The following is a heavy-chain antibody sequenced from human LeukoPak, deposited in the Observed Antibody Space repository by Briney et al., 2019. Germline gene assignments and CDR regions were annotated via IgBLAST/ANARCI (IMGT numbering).Heavy chain of an antibody. CDR3: GRELNGYGYYFFDY. V-gene: IGHV3-48*04. CDR2: ISSSTNTI. CDR1: GFPFTLYN. J-gene: IGHJ4*02. D-gene: IGHD3-16*01. Sequence: GGSLRLSCEVSGFPFTLYNMNWVRQAPGKGLEWLSYISSSTNTIYYADSVKGRFTISRDNAKNSLYLQMNGLGAEDTAVYYCGRELNGYGYYFFDYWGPGTLVTVSS.